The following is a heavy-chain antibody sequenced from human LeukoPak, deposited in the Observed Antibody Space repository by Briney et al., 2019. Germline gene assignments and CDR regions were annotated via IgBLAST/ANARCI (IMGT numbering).Heavy chain of an antibody. J-gene: IGHJ5*02. CDR3: AREGGIFEVFIIWFDP. CDR2: MNPNSGNT. D-gene: IGHD3-3*01. Sequence: ASVKVSCKASGYTFTSYDINWVRQATGQGLEWMGWMNPNSGNTGYAQKFQGRVTMTRNTSISTAYMELSSLRSEDTAVYYCAREGGIFEVFIIWFDPWGQGTLVTVSS. V-gene: IGHV1-8*01. CDR1: GYTFTSYD.